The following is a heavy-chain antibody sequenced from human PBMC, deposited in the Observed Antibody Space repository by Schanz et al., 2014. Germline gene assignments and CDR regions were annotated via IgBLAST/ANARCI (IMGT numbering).Heavy chain of an antibody. CDR1: GFTFSSYA. Sequence: EVQLAESGGGLVQPGGSLRLSCAASGFTFSSYAMSWVRQAPGKGLEWLSYISDSGTYTNYADSVKGRFTISRDNAKSSLYLQMNSLRVEDTAVYYCAASSGWHPSTDYWGQGTLVNVSS. J-gene: IGHJ4*02. CDR3: AASSGWHPSTDY. V-gene: IGHV3-48*04. CDR2: ISDSGTYT. D-gene: IGHD6-19*01.